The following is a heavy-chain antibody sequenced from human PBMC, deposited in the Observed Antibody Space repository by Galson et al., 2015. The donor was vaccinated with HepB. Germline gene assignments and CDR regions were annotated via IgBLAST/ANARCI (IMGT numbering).Heavy chain of an antibody. CDR1: GFTFSSYA. CDR3: AREKRGVYAGSPDY. V-gene: IGHV3-30-3*01. Sequence: SLRLSCAASGFTFSSYAMHWVRQAPGKGLEWVAVISYDGSNKYYADSVKGRFTISRDNSKNTLYLQMNSLRAEDTAVYYCAREKRGVYAGSPDYWGQGTLVTVSS. CDR2: ISYDGSNK. D-gene: IGHD2-8*01. J-gene: IGHJ4*02.